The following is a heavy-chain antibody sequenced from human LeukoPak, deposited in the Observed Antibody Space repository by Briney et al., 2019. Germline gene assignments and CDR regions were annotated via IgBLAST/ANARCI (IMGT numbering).Heavy chain of an antibody. V-gene: IGHV4-34*01. J-gene: IGHJ4*02. CDR1: GGSFSGYY. D-gene: IGHD3-3*01. CDR3: ARGYDFWSGYYHY. Sequence: SETLSLTCAVYGGSFSGYYWSWIRQPPGKGLEWIGEINHSGSTNYNPSLKSRVTISVDTSKNQFSLKLSSVTAADTAVCYCARGYDFWSGYYHYWGQGTLVTVSS. CDR2: INHSGST.